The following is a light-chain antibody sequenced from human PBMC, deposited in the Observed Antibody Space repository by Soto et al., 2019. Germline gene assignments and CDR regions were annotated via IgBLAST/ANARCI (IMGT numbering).Light chain of an antibody. Sequence: QSVLTQPASVSGSPGQSITISCTGTSSDVGNYIFVSWYRQHPGKAPKLMIYDINNRPSGVSNRFSDSKSGNTASLTISGLQAEDEADYYCVSYTTSASYVFGTGTKVTVL. V-gene: IGLV2-14*01. CDR3: VSYTTSASYV. CDR1: SSDVGNYIF. J-gene: IGLJ1*01. CDR2: DIN.